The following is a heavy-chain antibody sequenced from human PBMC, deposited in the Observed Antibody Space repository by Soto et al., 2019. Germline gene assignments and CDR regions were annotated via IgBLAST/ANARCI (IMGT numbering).Heavy chain of an antibody. CDR3: ARGSVDTVDISGFYEY. CDR2: INHSGGT. Sequence: SETLSLTCAVYCGSFSAYYRNWLSQHPWKGLEWVGKINHSGGTSYNPSLKSRVTISVDTAKSQFSLKLTSVTAADRAVYYCARGSVDTVDISGFYEYCGQGPLVTVAS. J-gene: IGHJ4*02. CDR1: CGSFSAYY. V-gene: IGHV4-34*01. D-gene: IGHD3-22*01.